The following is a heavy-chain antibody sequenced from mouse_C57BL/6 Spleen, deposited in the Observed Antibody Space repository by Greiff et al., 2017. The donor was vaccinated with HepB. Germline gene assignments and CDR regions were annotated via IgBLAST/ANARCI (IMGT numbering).Heavy chain of an antibody. CDR2: IRNKANGYTT. J-gene: IGHJ3*01. CDR1: GFTFTDYY. D-gene: IGHD2-3*01. CDR3: ASHDGYFFSWFAY. Sequence: EVMLVESGGGLVQPGGSLSLSCAASGFTFTDYYMSWVRQPPGKALEWLGFIRNKANGYTTEYSASVKGRFTISRDNSQSILYLQMNALRAEDSATYYCASHDGYFFSWFAYWGQGTLVTVSA. V-gene: IGHV7-3*01.